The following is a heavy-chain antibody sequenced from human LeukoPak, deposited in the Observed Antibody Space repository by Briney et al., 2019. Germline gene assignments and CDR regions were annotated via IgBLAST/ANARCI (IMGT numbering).Heavy chain of an antibody. CDR3: AGRVTGYSSGYVY. J-gene: IGHJ4*02. CDR1: GFTFNSYA. V-gene: IGHV3-23*01. CDR2: ISGSGGST. D-gene: IGHD5-18*01. Sequence: GGSLRLSCAASGFTFNSYAMSWVRQAPGKGLEWVSAISGSGGSTYYADSVKGRFTISRENSKNTLYLQMNSLRAEDTAVYYCAGRVTGYSSGYVYWGQGTLVSVSS.